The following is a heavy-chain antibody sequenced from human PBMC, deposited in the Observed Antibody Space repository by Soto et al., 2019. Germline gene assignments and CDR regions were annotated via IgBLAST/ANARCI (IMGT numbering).Heavy chain of an antibody. Sequence: QITLNESGPTPVNPRQTLTLTCTFSGFSLTTSGVGVGWIRQSPGKAPEWLALIYWDDDKRYSPSLKSRLTITKDTSKNQVVLTMADIDPADRATYYCAHRVLRTVFGLVTTTAIYFDFWGQGTPVAVSS. CDR1: GFSLTTSGVG. D-gene: IGHD3-3*01. V-gene: IGHV2-5*02. CDR3: AHRVLRTVFGLVTTTAIYFDF. J-gene: IGHJ4*02. CDR2: IYWDDDK.